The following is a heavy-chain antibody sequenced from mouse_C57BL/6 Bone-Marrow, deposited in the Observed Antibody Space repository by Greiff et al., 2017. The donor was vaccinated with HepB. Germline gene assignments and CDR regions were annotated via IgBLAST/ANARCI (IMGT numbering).Heavy chain of an antibody. D-gene: IGHD2-2*01. V-gene: IGHV1-50*01. CDR2: IDPSDSYT. CDR1: GYTFTSYW. CDR3: ARGLYYGFFFAY. Sequence: QVQLQQPGAELVKPGASVKLSCKASGYTFTSYWMQWVKQRPGQGLEWIGEIDPSDSYTNYNQKFKGKATLTVDTSSSTAYMQLSSLTSEDSAVYYCARGLYYGFFFAYWGQGTLVTVSA. J-gene: IGHJ3*01.